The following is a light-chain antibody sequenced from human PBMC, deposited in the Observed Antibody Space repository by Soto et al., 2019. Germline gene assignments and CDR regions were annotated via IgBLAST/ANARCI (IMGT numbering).Light chain of an antibody. CDR1: QDINKN. Sequence: DIQMTQSPSSLSASVGYRVTITCQASQDINKNLIWYQQKPGKAPKLLIYDASDLETGVPSRFSGSGSGTDFTLTISSLQPEDVATYYCQQLNAFPLTFGGGTKVDIK. V-gene: IGKV1-33*01. J-gene: IGKJ4*01. CDR2: DAS. CDR3: QQLNAFPLT.